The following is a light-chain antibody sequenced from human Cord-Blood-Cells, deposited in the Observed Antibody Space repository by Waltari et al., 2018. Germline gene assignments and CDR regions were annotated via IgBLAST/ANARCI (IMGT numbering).Light chain of an antibody. Sequence: QSALTQPPSASGSPGQSVTISCTGTSSDVGGSNSVSWYQQHPGKAPKLMIYEVSKRPSGVPDRFSGSKSGNTASLTVSGLQAEDEADYYCSSYAGSNKGVFGGGTKLTVL. CDR1: SSDVGGSNS. V-gene: IGLV2-8*01. CDR3: SSYAGSNKGV. J-gene: IGLJ3*02. CDR2: EVS.